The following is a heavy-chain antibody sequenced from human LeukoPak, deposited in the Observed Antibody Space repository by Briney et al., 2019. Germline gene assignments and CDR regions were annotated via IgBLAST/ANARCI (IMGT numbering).Heavy chain of an antibody. V-gene: IGHV2-70*01. J-gene: IGHJ4*02. CDR3: ARIRGYDYVWGSYRSYYFDY. CDR2: IEWDEDK. D-gene: IGHD3-16*02. CDR1: GSSLRTRGMC. Sequence: SGPTLVHPTQPLTLTCTFSGSSLRTRGMCVSWIRQPPGKALEWLAHIEWDEDKYYSTSLKTRLTISKDTSKNQVVLIMTNMDPVDTATYYCARIRGYDYVWGSYRSYYFDYWGQGTRVTVSS.